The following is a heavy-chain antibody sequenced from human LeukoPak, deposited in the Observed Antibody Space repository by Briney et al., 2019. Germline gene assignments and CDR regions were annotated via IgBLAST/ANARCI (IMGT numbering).Heavy chain of an antibody. CDR3: AREGTMIVGGIDY. CDR1: GFTFSSYW. Sequence: GGSLRLSCAASGFTFSSYWMHWVRQAPGKGLVWVSRINSDGSSTSYADSVKGRFTISRDNAKNTLYLQMNSLRAEDTAVYYCAREGTMIVGGIDYWGQGTLVTVSS. J-gene: IGHJ4*02. CDR2: INSDGSST. V-gene: IGHV3-74*01. D-gene: IGHD3-22*01.